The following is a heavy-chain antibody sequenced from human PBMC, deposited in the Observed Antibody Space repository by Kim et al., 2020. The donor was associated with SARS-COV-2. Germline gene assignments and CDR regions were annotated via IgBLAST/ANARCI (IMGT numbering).Heavy chain of an antibody. CDR3: ASLVGGDYYGMDV. D-gene: IGHD3-16*02. J-gene: IGHJ6*02. CDR2: IRSKPNSYAT. CDR1: GFTFSDSA. Sequence: GGSLRLSCAASGFTFSDSALHWVRQASGKGLAWVGRIRSKPNSYATASGAAVKGTFTISRDDSKNMAYLHMSSLKTEDTAVYYCASLVGGDYYGMDVWGQGTTVTVSS. V-gene: IGHV3-73*01.